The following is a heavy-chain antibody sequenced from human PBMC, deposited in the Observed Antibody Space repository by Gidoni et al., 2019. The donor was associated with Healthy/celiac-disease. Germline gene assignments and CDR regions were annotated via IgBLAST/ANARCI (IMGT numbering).Heavy chain of an antibody. V-gene: IGHV1-18*01. CDR1: GYTFTSYG. CDR2: ISAYHGTP. D-gene: IGHD1-26*01. CDR3: ARDTWAGGSGGNWFDP. J-gene: IGHJ5*02. Sequence: QVQLVQAGAEGKKPGASVKDSCKASGYTFTSYGISWVRQAPGQGLALRGWISAYHGTPNSAQALQGRVPSTTATSTSTAYMELSSLRSDDTAVYYCARDTWAGGSGGNWFDPWGQGTLVTVSS.